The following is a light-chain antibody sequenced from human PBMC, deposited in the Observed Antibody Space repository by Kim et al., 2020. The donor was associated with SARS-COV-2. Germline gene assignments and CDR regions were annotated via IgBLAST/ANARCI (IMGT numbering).Light chain of an antibody. Sequence: SAYIGDRVTITCRASQSISNSLAWYQQIPGKAPKRLIHKASSLQTGVPSRFRGGGSGTQFTLTISSLQPEDFATYYCQHYSGYSTFGQGTKVEIK. CDR2: KAS. J-gene: IGKJ1*01. CDR1: QSISNS. CDR3: QHYSGYST. V-gene: IGKV1-5*03.